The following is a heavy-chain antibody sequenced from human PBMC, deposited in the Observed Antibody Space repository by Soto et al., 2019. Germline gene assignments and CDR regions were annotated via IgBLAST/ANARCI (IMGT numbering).Heavy chain of an antibody. D-gene: IGHD2-8*01. J-gene: IGHJ4*02. Sequence: HPGGSLRLSCAASGFTVNNNYMSWVRQAPGKGLEWVSVIYSGGNTYYADSVKGRFTISRDNSKNTLSLQMNSLRAEDTAVYYCARALKVSNGETLYFDYWGQGTLVTVSS. CDR1: GFTVNNNY. CDR2: IYSGGNT. CDR3: ARALKVSNGETLYFDY. V-gene: IGHV3-53*01.